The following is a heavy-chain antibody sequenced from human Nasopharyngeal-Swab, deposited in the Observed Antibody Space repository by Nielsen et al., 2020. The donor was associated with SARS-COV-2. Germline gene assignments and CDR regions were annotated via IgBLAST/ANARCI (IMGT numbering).Heavy chain of an antibody. CDR2: IYYSGST. Sequence: SETLSLTCTVSGGSISSSSYYWGWIRQPPGKGLEWIGSIYYSGSTYYNPSLKSRVTISVDTSKNQFSLQLNSVTPEDTAVYYCARDLIAAAPDYYYYGMDVWGQGTTVTVSS. D-gene: IGHD6-13*01. CDR1: GGSISSSSYY. CDR3: ARDLIAAAPDYYYYGMDV. V-gene: IGHV4-39*02. J-gene: IGHJ6*02.